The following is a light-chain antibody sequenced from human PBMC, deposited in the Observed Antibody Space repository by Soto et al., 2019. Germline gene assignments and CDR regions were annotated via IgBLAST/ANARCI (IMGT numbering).Light chain of an antibody. CDR2: EVS. Sequence: QSVLTQPPSASGSPGQSVTISCAGTSSDVGGYNYVSWYQQHPGKAPKLMIYEVSERPSGVPDRFSGSKSGNTASLTVSGLRAEDEADYYCSSYAGTNNYVVFGGGTKLTVL. V-gene: IGLV2-8*01. J-gene: IGLJ2*01. CDR1: SSDVGGYNY. CDR3: SSYAGTNNYVV.